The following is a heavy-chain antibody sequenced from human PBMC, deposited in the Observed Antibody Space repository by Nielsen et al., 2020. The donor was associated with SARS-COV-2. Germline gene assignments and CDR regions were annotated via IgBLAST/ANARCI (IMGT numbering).Heavy chain of an antibody. D-gene: IGHD6-13*01. V-gene: IGHV3-74*01. CDR3: AASKSGYYFDL. Sequence: GGSLRLSCAASGFTFSSYWMHWVRQAPGKGLVWVSRINSDGSSTSYADSVKGRFTISRDNAKNTLYLQMNSLRAEDTAVYYCAASKSGYYFDLWGQGTLVTVTS. CDR2: INSDGSST. J-gene: IGHJ4*02. CDR1: GFTFSSYW.